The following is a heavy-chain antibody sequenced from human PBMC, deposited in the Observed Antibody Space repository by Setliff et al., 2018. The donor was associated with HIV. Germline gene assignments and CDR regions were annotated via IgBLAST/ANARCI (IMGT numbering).Heavy chain of an antibody. CDR2: TNHGGNT. Sequence: SETLSLTCAVYGGSFSGYYWTWIRQSPGKGLEWIGETNHGGNTNYSPSLESRLTISKDTSKNQVFLVMTNMDPVDTATYYCAHRKVAAVGTLFDYWGQGTLVTVSS. J-gene: IGHJ4*02. CDR1: GGSFSGYY. D-gene: IGHD6-19*01. CDR3: AHRKVAAVGTLFDY. V-gene: IGHV4-34*01.